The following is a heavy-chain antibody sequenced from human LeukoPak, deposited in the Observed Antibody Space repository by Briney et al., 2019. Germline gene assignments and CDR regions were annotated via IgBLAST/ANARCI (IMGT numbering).Heavy chain of an antibody. V-gene: IGHV1-2*02. CDR3: ARAVGIYSDT. CDR1: GYMFTVYD. J-gene: IGHJ4*02. D-gene: IGHD1-26*01. Sequence: ASVRVSSKASGYMFTVYDVHWVRQAPGQGLEWLGWINPTSGGTNYAQKFQGRVTMTRDTSISTAYMELSRLRSDDTAVYYCARAVGIYSDTWGQGTLVTVSS. CDR2: INPTSGGT.